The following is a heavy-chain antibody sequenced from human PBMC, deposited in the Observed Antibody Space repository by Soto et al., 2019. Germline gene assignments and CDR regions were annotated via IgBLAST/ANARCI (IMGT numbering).Heavy chain of an antibody. CDR2: INHSGST. J-gene: IGHJ6*03. CDR1: GGPFSGYY. Sequence: QVQLQQWGAGLLKPSETLSLTCAVYGGPFSGYYWSWIRQPPGKGLEWIGEINHSGSTNYNPSIKRRVTRSVDTSKNQFSLKLSSVTAADTAVYYCAREQYYYYDYMDVWGKGTTVTGSS. CDR3: AREQYYYYDYMDV. V-gene: IGHV4-34*01. D-gene: IGHD6-13*01.